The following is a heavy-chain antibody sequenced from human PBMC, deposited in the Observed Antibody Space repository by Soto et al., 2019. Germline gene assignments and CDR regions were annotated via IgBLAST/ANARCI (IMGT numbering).Heavy chain of an antibody. CDR2: IYYSGST. CDR1: GGSISSGGYY. Sequence: SETLSLTCTVSGGSISSGGYYWSWIRQHPGKGLEWIGYIYYSGSTYYNPSLKSRVTISVDTSKNQYSLQLSSVTAADTPVYYCARASLNYIRWSQLDDWGQGTQVTVSS. D-gene: IGHD3-10*01. V-gene: IGHV4-31*03. CDR3: ARASLNYIRWSQLDD. J-gene: IGHJ4*02.